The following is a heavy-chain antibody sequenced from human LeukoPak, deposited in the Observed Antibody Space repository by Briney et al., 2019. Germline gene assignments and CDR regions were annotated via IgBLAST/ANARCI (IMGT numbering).Heavy chain of an antibody. V-gene: IGHV3-21*01. CDR3: ARARGGVLPDDFDN. J-gene: IGHJ4*02. D-gene: IGHD4/OR15-4a*01. Sequence: GGSLRLRCVGSGFTFSSWTMSWVRQAPGKGLEWVSSIGSSSKYIYYADSVKGRFTISRDNAQESLYLQMDGLRVEDTAMYFCARARGGVLPDDFDNWGQGTPVSVSS. CDR2: IGSSSKYI. CDR1: GFTFSSWT.